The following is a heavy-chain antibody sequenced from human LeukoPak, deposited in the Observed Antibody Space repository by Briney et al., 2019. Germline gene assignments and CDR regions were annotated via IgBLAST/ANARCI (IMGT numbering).Heavy chain of an antibody. J-gene: IGHJ4*02. CDR3: ARRIAGSGVDY. D-gene: IGHD6-13*01. V-gene: IGHV5-51*01. Sequence: GESLKISCKGSGYNFISYWIGWVRQMPGKGLEWMGIIYPSDSDTRYSPSFQGQVTISADKPISTAYLQWRSLKASDSAMYYCARRIAGSGVDYWGQGTLVTVSS. CDR1: GYNFISYW. CDR2: IYPSDSDT.